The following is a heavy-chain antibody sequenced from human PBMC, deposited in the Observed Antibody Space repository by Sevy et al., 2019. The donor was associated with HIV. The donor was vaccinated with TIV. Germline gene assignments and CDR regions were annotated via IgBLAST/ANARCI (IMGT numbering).Heavy chain of an antibody. CDR1: GGSISSYY. V-gene: IGHV4-4*07. CDR3: ARVGQLVSSYYYGMDV. D-gene: IGHD6-6*01. J-gene: IGHJ6*02. CDR2: IYTSGST. Sequence: SENLSLTCTVSGGSISSYYWSWIRQPAGKGLEWIGRIYTSGSTNYNPSLKSRVTMSVVTSKNQFCLKLSSVTAADTAVYYCARVGQLVSSYYYGMDVWGQGTTVTVSS.